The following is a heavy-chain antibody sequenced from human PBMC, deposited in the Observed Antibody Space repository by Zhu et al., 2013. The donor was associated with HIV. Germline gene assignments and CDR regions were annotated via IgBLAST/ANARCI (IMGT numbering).Heavy chain of an antibody. J-gene: IGHJ4*02. V-gene: IGHV1-69*01. D-gene: IGHD2-15*01. CDR2: IIPIFGTA. Sequence: QVQLVQSGAEVKKPGSSVKVSCKASGGTFSSYAISWVRQAPGQGLEWMGGIIPIFGTANYAQKFQGRVTITADESTSTAYMELSSLRSEDTAVYYCARVGYCSGGSCYGDGGDYWGQGTLVTVSS. CDR3: ARVGYCSGGSCYGDGGDY. CDR1: GGTFSSYA.